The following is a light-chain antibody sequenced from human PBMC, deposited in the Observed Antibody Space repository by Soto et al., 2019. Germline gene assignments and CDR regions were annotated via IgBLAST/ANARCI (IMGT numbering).Light chain of an antibody. Sequence: NFMLTQPHSVSESPGKTVTISCTRSSGSIGSNFVQWYQQRPGSSPTNVIHESYHRPSGVPDRFSGSIDSSSNSASLTISGLKTEDEADYYCQSSDGNNHPVIFGGGTKLTVL. CDR1: SGSIGSNF. V-gene: IGLV6-57*01. J-gene: IGLJ2*01. CDR2: ESY. CDR3: QSSDGNNHPVI.